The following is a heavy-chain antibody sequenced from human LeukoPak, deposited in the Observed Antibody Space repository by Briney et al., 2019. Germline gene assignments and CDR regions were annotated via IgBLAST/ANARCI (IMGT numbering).Heavy chain of an antibody. CDR3: ATSTTSFDY. CDR2: ISGSGYNT. Sequence: GGSLRLSCAASGFAFDTYVMTWARQAPGKGLEWVSSISGSGYNTYYADSVKGRFTISRDNSKNTLYLQMNSLRAEDTAIYYCATSTTSFDYWGQGTLVTVSS. V-gene: IGHV3-23*01. J-gene: IGHJ4*02. CDR1: GFAFDTYV.